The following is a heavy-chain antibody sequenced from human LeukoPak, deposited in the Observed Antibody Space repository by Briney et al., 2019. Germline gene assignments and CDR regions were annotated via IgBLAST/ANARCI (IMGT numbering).Heavy chain of an antibody. D-gene: IGHD7-27*01. V-gene: IGHV4-61*02. J-gene: IGHJ4*02. CDR1: GGSISSGSYY. CDR3: ARATNWGAVL. Sequence: SETLSLTCTVSGGSISSGSYYWSWIRQPAGKGLEWIGRIYTSGSTNYNPSLKSRVTISVDTSKNQFSLKLSSVTAADTAVYYCARATNWGAVLWGQGTLVTVSS. CDR2: IYTSGST.